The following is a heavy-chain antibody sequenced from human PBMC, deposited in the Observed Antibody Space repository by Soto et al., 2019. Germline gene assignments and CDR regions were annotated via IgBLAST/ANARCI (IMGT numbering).Heavy chain of an antibody. Sequence: GGSLRLSCAASGFTFSSYWMHWVRQAPGKGLVWVSRINSDGSSTSYADSVKGRFTISRDNAKNTLYLQMNSLRAEDTAVYYCRSFIWFGELLFDYWGQGTLVTVSS. D-gene: IGHD3-10*01. CDR2: INSDGSST. J-gene: IGHJ4*02. CDR3: RSFIWFGELLFDY. CDR1: GFTFSSYW. V-gene: IGHV3-74*01.